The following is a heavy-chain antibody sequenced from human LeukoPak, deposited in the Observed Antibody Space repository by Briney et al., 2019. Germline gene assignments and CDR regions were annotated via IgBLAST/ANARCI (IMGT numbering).Heavy chain of an antibody. Sequence: SETLSLTCNVSGGSIRGYYWSWIRQPPGKGLEWIGYIYSSGSTNYNPSLKSRVTMSVDTSKNQFSLKLSSVTAADTAVYYCASDRIDVDAFDIWGQGTMVTVSS. CDR3: ASDRIDVDAFDI. V-gene: IGHV4-59*08. CDR1: GGSIRGYY. J-gene: IGHJ3*02. CDR2: IYSSGST. D-gene: IGHD2-15*01.